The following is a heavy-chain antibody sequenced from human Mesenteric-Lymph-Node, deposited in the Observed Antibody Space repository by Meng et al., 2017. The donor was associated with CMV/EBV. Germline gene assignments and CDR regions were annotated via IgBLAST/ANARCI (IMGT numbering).Heavy chain of an antibody. CDR2: IIPMLGRP. CDR3: ARDGGFSGSGTYYPPTF. J-gene: IGHJ4*02. CDR1: CSRYA. V-gene: IGHV1-69*11. Sequence: CSRYAINWVRQAPGQGLEWMGLIIPMLGRPNYAPKLQGRVTISADESTNTVYMEMTGLKSEDTAVYYCARDGGFSGSGTYYPPTFWGLGTLVTVSS. D-gene: IGHD3-10*01.